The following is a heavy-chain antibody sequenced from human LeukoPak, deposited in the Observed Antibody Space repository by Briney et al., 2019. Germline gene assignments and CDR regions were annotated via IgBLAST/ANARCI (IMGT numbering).Heavy chain of an antibody. J-gene: IGHJ4*02. V-gene: IGHV4-59*08. D-gene: IGHD2-2*01. CDR1: GGSTSGFY. CDR3: ARHPFATPFDY. CDR2: IYYSGDS. Sequence: SETLSLTCTVSGGSTSGFYWSWIRQPPGKGLEWIGYIYYSGDSNYNPSLKSRVTMSLDTSKNQVSLRLSSVTATDTAVYYCARHPFATPFDYWGRGTLVTVSS.